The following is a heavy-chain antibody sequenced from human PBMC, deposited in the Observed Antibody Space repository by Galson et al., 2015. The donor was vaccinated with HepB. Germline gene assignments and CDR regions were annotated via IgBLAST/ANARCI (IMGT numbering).Heavy chain of an antibody. D-gene: IGHD4-23*01. CDR2: INAGSGNT. J-gene: IGHJ3*01. CDR1: GYTFTSYA. V-gene: IGHV1-3*01. Sequence: SVKVSCKASGYTFTSYAIHWVRQAPGQRLEWVGWINAGSGNTKYSQKFQGRVTITRDTSASTAYMELSSLRSEDTAVYYCARPHAIYGCNSDRAFDVWGQGKMVTVSS. CDR3: ARPHAIYGCNSDRAFDV.